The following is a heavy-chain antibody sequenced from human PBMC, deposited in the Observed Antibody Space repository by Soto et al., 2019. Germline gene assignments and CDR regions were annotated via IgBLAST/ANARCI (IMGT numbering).Heavy chain of an antibody. D-gene: IGHD6-19*01. CDR1: GGTFSSYA. CDR2: LIPIFGTA. J-gene: IGHJ5*02. CDR3: SRVIAGAGTDWFDP. V-gene: IGHV1-69*06. Sequence: ASAKASCKASGGTFSSYAISWVRQAPGQGLEWMGGLIPIFGTANYAQKFQGRVTITADKSTSTAYIELSSLRSEDTAVYYCSRVIAGAGTDWFDPGSQGTLVTVSS.